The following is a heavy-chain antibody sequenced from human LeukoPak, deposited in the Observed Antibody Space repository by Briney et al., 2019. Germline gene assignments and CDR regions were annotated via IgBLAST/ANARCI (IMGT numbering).Heavy chain of an antibody. V-gene: IGHV3-11*01. CDR2: ISSSGSTI. CDR1: GFTFSDYY. J-gene: IGHJ6*02. CDR3: ARDQGSGWYGYYYYYGMDV. D-gene: IGHD6-19*01. Sequence: RTGGSLRLSCAASGFTFSDYYMSWIRQAPGKGLEWVSYISSSGSTIYYADSVKGRFTISRDNAKNSLYLQMNSLRAEDTAVYYCARDQGSGWYGYYYYYGMDVWGQGTTVTVSS.